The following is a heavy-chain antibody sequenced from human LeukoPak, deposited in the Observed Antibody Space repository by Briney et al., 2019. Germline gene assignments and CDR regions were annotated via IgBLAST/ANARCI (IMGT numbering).Heavy chain of an antibody. V-gene: IGHV1-2*02. CDR3: ARDSGMNTLYTWSVP. D-gene: IGHD3-10*01. J-gene: IGHJ5*02. Sequence: GASVKVSCKASGYTFTGHYMHWVRPARGQGLEGMGWLNPKSGGTRYAQKFQGRVTLTTDTSMSTAYMEPSRLRSDDTAVYYCARDSGMNTLYTWSVPWGQGTLVTVSS. CDR1: GYTFTGHY. CDR2: LNPKSGGT.